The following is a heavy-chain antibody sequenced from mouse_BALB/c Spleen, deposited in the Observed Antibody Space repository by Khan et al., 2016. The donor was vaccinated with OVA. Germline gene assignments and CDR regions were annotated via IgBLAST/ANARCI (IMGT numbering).Heavy chain of an antibody. D-gene: IGHD1-1*01. Sequence: EVQLQESGPGLVKPSQSLSLTCTVTGYSITSNSAWNWIRQFPGNKLEWMGYIRYSGSTNYNPSLKSRTSFTPDTSTNQFFLQLNSVTTEDTATYYGAGENYYGDAMDYWGQGTSITVSS. CDR2: IRYSGST. J-gene: IGHJ4*01. CDR1: GYSITSNSA. V-gene: IGHV3-2*02. CDR3: AGENYYGDAMDY.